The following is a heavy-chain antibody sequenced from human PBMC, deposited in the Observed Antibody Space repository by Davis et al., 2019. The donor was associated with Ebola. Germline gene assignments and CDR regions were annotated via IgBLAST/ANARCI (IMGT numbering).Heavy chain of an antibody. CDR1: GFTFSSYA. V-gene: IGHV3-23*01. Sequence: GESLKISCAASGFTFSSYAMNWVRQAPGKGLMWVSAISTSGAYTYYADSVKGRFTISRDNSKNTLYLQMNSLRAEDTAVYYCARVRWTSGYYFDYWGQGTLVTVSS. CDR2: ISTSGAYT. J-gene: IGHJ4*02. CDR3: ARVRWTSGYYFDY. D-gene: IGHD3-22*01.